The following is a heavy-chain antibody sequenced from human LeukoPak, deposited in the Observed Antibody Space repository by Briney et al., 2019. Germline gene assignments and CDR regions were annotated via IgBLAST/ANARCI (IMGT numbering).Heavy chain of an antibody. Sequence: GGSLRLSCAASGFTFSSYAMTWVRQAPGKGLEWASAISDRSDTYYADSVKGRFTISRDNSKNTLYLQMNSLRAEDTAVYYCAKGYRGNYDYWGQGTLVTVSS. CDR3: AKGYRGNYDY. V-gene: IGHV3-23*01. J-gene: IGHJ4*02. D-gene: IGHD1-26*01. CDR1: GFTFSSYA. CDR2: ISDRSDT.